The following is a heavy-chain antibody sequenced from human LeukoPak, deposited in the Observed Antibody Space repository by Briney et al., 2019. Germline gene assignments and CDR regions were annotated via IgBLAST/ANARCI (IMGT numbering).Heavy chain of an antibody. CDR3: ARWYSSGWAFDY. CDR1: GGTISSYY. V-gene: IGHV4-59*08. Sequence: SETLSPTCTVSGGTISSYYWNWIRQPPGKGLEWIGYINYSGSTKYNPSLKSRVTISVDTSKNQFSLKLSSVTAADRAVYYCARWYSSGWAFDYWGQGTLVTVSS. CDR2: INYSGST. J-gene: IGHJ4*02. D-gene: IGHD6-19*01.